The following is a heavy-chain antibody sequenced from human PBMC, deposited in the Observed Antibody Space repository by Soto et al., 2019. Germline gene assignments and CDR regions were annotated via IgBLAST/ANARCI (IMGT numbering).Heavy chain of an antibody. J-gene: IGHJ6*02. V-gene: IGHV1-3*01. D-gene: IGHD2-15*01. CDR3: ARDPTYCSGGSCYSVYYYGMDV. CDR2: INAGNGNT. CDR1: GYTFTSYA. Sequence: ASVEVSCEASGYTFTSYAIHWVRQAPGQRLEWMGWINAGNGNTKYSQKFQGRVTITRDTSASTAYMELSSLRSEDTAVYYCARDPTYCSGGSCYSVYYYGMDVWGQGTTVTVSS.